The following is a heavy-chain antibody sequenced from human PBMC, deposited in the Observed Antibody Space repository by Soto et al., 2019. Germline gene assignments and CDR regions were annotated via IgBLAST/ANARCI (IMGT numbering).Heavy chain of an antibody. Sequence: QVRLVESGGGVVQPGRSLRLSCTAPGFSFSSYAMYWFRQPPGKGLEWVAVISHDGINKHYADSVKGRVTVSRDNSNHSLDLQLNSLRGEDTAMYYCARDMYSSDYFVKWFEPWGQGTLVTVSS. CDR2: ISHDGINK. CDR1: GFSFSSYA. D-gene: IGHD6-19*01. CDR3: ARDMYSSDYFVKWFEP. V-gene: IGHV3-30-3*01. J-gene: IGHJ5*02.